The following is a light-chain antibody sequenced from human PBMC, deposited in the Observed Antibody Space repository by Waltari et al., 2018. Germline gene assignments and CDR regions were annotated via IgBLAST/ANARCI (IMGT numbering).Light chain of an antibody. CDR1: SANLGAGYD. J-gene: IGLJ2*01. V-gene: IGLV1-40*01. CDR3: QSYDSSLSGSV. CDR2: GNS. Sequence: QSGLTQPPSVSGSPGQGVTISCTGSSANLGAGYDVHWYQLLPGTAPKLLIYGNSNRPSGVPDRFSGSKSGTSASLAITGLQAEDEAGYYCQSYDSSLSGSVFGGGTKLTVL.